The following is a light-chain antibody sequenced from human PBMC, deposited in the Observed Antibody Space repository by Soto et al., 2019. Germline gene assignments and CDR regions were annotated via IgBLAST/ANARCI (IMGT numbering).Light chain of an antibody. CDR1: QSVSSN. CDR3: QQRSNWPPIT. J-gene: IGKJ5*01. CDR2: DAS. Sequence: EVVMTQCPANLSVCPGEIATLSCSASQSVSSNLAWYQQKPGQAPRLLIYDASNRATGIPARFSGSGSGTDFTLTISSLEPEDFAVYYCQQRSNWPPITFGQGTRLEIK. V-gene: IGKV3-11*01.